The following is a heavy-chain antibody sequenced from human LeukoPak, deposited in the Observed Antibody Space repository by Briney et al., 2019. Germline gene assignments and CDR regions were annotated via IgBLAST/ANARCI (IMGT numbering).Heavy chain of an antibody. CDR3: ARDTDYGEVFDY. CDR2: ISYDGSNK. Sequence: GGSLRLSCAASGFTFSSYAMHWVRQAPGKGLEWVAVISYDGSNKYYADSVKGRFTISRDNSKNTLYLQMNSLRAEDTAVYYCARDTDYGEVFDYWGQGTLVTVSS. CDR1: GFTFSSYA. D-gene: IGHD4-17*01. J-gene: IGHJ4*02. V-gene: IGHV3-30-3*01.